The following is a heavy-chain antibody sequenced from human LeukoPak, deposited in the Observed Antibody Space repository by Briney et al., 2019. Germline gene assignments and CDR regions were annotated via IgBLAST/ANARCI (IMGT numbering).Heavy chain of an antibody. CDR1: GFTFSSYG. V-gene: IGHV3-30*18. CDR3: AKTPSSGSSGYYWFDY. J-gene: IGHJ4*02. CDR2: ISYDGSNK. D-gene: IGHD3-22*01. Sequence: GRSLRLSCAASGFTFSSYGMHWVRQAPGKGLEWVAVISYDGSNKYYADSVKGRLTISRDNSKNTLYLQMNSLRAEDTAVYYCAKTPSSGSSGYYWFDYWGQGTLVTVSS.